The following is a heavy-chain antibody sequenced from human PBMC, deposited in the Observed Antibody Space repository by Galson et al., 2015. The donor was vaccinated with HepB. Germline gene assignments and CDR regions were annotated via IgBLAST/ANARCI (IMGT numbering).Heavy chain of an antibody. CDR3: ARGYYDSSGYYDY. D-gene: IGHD3-22*01. CDR1: GFTFSSYA. CDR2: ISYDGSNK. Sequence: SLRLSCAASGFTFSSYAMHWVRQAPGKGLEWVAVISYDGSNKYYADSVKGRFTISRDNSKNTLYLQMNSLRAEDTAVYYCARGYYDSSGYYDYWGQGTLVTVSS. V-gene: IGHV3-30-3*01. J-gene: IGHJ4*02.